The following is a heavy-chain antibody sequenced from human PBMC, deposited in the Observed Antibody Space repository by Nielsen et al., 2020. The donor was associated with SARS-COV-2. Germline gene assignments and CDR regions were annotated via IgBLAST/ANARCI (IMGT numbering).Heavy chain of an antibody. D-gene: IGHD3-10*01. CDR2: ISSSSSTI. V-gene: IGHV3-48*01. CDR3: ARDLGGYFDY. Sequence: GGSLRLSCAASGFTFSSYAMHWVRQAPGKGLEWVSSISSSSSTIYYADSVKGRFTISRDNAKNSLYLQMNSLRAEDTAVYYCARDLGGYFDYWGQGTLVTVSS. J-gene: IGHJ4*02. CDR1: GFTFSSYA.